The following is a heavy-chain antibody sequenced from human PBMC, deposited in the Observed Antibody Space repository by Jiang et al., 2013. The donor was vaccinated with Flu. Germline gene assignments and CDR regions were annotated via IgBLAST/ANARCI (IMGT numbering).Heavy chain of an antibody. J-gene: IGHJ6*02. CDR3: ARAWGTVTTRYYYYGMDV. V-gene: IGHV5-51*01. CDR2: IYPGDSDT. Sequence: LKISCKGSGYSFTSYWIGWVRQMPGKGLEWMGIIYPGDSDTRYSPSFQGQVTISADKSISTAYLQWSSLKASDTAMYYCARAWGTVTTRYYYYGMDVWGQGTTVTVSS. D-gene: IGHD4-17*01. CDR1: GYSFTSYW.